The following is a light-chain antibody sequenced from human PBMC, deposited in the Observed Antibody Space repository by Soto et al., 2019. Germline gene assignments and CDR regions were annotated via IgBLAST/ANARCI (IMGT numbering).Light chain of an antibody. J-gene: IGLJ1*01. CDR1: SSDIGAYNY. V-gene: IGLV2-14*01. CDR2: EVT. Sequence: QSALTQPGSVSGSPGQSITISCTGTSSDIGAYNYVSWYQQHPGKAPKLMIYEVTNRPSGVSTRFSGSKSGNTASLTISGLQAEDEADYYCCSFTSGNTAYVFGTGTKVTV. CDR3: CSFTSGNTAYV.